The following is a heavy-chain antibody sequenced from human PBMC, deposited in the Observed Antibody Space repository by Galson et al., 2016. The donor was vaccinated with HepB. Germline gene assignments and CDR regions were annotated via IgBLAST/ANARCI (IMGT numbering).Heavy chain of an antibody. CDR3: AGDTSGDNEYFHY. D-gene: IGHD3-3*01. CDR1: GFNFRNYG. Sequence: SLRLSCAASGFNFRNYGMHWVRQAPGKGLEWVAVIWYDGSHENYAVSVKGRFTISRDNSKKTLYLQMNSLRVEDTALYYCAGDTSGDNEYFHYWGQGTLVTVSS. CDR2: IWYDGSHE. V-gene: IGHV3-33*01. J-gene: IGHJ1*01.